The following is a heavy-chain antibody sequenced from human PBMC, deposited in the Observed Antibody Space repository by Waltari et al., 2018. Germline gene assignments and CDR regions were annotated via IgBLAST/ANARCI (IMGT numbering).Heavy chain of an antibody. V-gene: IGHV4-34*01. CDR3: ARESKQQLVQD. CDR1: GGSFSGYY. J-gene: IGHJ4*02. D-gene: IGHD6-13*01. Sequence: QVQLQQWGAGLLKPSETLSLTCAVYGGSFSGYYWSWIRQPPGKGLEWIGEINHSGSTNYNPSLKSRVTISVDTSKNQFSLKLSSVTAADTAVYYCARESKQQLVQDWGQGTLVTVSS. CDR2: INHSGST.